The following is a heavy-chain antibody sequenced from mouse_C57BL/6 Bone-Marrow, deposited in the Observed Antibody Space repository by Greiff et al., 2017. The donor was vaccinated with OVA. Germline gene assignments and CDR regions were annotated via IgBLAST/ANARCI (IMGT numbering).Heavy chain of an antibody. J-gene: IGHJ1*03. CDR1: GFSLTSYG. CDR2: IWSGGST. CDR3: ANRVTRGYFDV. Sequence: VQLQQSGPGLVQPSQSLSITCTVSGFSLTSYGVHWVRQSPGKGLEWLGVIWSGGSTDYNAAFMSRLSISKDKAKNQVCLKMNSLKADDTAIYDCANRVTRGYFDVWGTGTTVTVSS. V-gene: IGHV2-5*01. D-gene: IGHD2-5*01.